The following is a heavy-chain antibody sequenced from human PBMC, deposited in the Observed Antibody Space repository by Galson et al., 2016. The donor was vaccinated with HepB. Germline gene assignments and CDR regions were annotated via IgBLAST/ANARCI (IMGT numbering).Heavy chain of an antibody. V-gene: IGHV3-15*01. D-gene: IGHD2-2*01. CDR2: IKSKTDGGTT. J-gene: IGHJ4*01. CDR3: TRCRNSCSTFDY. CDR1: GFTFNNAW. Sequence: SLRLSCAVSGFTFNNAWMSWVRQAPGKGLEWVGRIKSKTDGGTTDYAAPVKGRFTTSRDDSKNTLYLQMNSLKAEDTAVYYCTRCRNSCSTFDYWCHGTLVTVAS.